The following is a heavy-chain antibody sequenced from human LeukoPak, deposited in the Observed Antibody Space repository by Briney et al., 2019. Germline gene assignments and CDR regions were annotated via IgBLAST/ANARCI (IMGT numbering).Heavy chain of an antibody. Sequence: SVKVSCKASGGTFSSYAISWVRQAPGQGLEWMGGIIPIFGTANYAQKFQGRVTITADESTSTAYMELSSLRSEDTAVYYCARGLSGTTLGPFDYWGQGTLVTVSS. J-gene: IGHJ4*02. CDR1: GGTFSSYA. D-gene: IGHD1-7*01. CDR2: IIPIFGTA. V-gene: IGHV1-69*13. CDR3: ARGLSGTTLGPFDY.